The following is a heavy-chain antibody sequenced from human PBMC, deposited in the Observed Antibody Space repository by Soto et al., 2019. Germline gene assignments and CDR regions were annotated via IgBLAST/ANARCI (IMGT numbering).Heavy chain of an antibody. V-gene: IGHV4-59*08. CDR2: SYYSGRT. Sequence: PSETLSLTCPFSGGSISSYYWSWIRQPPGKGLEWIGYSYYSGRTNYNPSLKSRVPISVAPSKTQFSLKLSSVTAADTAVYYCARHRHFDWLFNNWFDPWGQGTLVTVSS. J-gene: IGHJ5*02. CDR3: ARHRHFDWLFNNWFDP. D-gene: IGHD3-9*01. CDR1: GGSISSYY.